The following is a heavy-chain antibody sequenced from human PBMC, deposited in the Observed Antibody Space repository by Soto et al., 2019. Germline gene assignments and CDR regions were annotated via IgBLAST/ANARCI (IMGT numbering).Heavy chain of an antibody. V-gene: IGHV1-18*01. CDR2: ISPYNGNT. D-gene: IGHD1-26*01. J-gene: IGHJ3*02. Sequence: QVQLVQSGAEVRKPGASVKVSCKASGYTFTTYGISWVRQAPGQGLEWMGWISPYNGNTNYAQKLQGRVTMTTDTPTSTACMELRSLRSGDTAVYYCARGGSYYGDVIHGAFAIWGQGTLVTVSS. CDR1: GYTFTTYG. CDR3: ARGGSYYGDVIHGAFAI.